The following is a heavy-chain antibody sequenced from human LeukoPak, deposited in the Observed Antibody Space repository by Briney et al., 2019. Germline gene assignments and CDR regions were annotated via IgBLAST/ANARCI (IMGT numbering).Heavy chain of an antibody. V-gene: IGHV4-4*02. CDR1: GGSIISSNW. D-gene: IGHD3-10*01. Sequence: SETLSLTCAVSGGSIISSNWWSWVRQPPGKGLEWIGEIYHSGSTNYNPSLKSRVTISVDKSKNQFSLKLSSVTAADTAVYYCARGGSGSYYGDWFDPWGQGTLVTVSS. CDR2: IYHSGST. J-gene: IGHJ5*02. CDR3: ARGGSGSYYGDWFDP.